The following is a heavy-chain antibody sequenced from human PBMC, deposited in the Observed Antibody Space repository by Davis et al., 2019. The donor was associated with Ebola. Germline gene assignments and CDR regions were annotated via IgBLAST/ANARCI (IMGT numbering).Heavy chain of an antibody. V-gene: IGHV1-18*04. J-gene: IGHJ4*02. D-gene: IGHD1-1*01. CDR2: INPHNGNT. CDR1: GYTFTKYG. Sequence: ASVKVSCKTSGYTFTKYGITWVRQAPGQGLEWMGWINPHNGNTNYAQNVQGRVTMTTDTSTSTAYMEVGSLRSDDTAVYYCARAQFPTTSDHWGQGTLVTVSS. CDR3: ARAQFPTTSDH.